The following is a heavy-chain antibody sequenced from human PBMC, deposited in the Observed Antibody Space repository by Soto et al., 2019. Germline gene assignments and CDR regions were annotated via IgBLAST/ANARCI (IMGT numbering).Heavy chain of an antibody. CDR3: AKDLWMSSITSPVGAFDI. V-gene: IGHV3-23*01. J-gene: IGHJ3*02. D-gene: IGHD2-2*01. Sequence: GGSLRLSCAASGFSFSSYAMSWVRQAPGKGLDWVSVISASGGRTYYADSVKGRFTISRDNSRNTLYLLMNSLRAEDTAVYYCAKDLWMSSITSPVGAFDIWGQGTMVTVSS. CDR2: ISASGGRT. CDR1: GFSFSSYA.